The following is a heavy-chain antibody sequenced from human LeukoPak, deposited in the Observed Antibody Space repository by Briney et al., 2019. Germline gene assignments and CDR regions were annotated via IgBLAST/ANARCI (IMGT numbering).Heavy chain of an antibody. CDR2: IYPGDSDT. Sequence: GESLKISCKGSGYSFTSYWIGWVRQMPGKGLEWMGIIYPGDSDTRHSPSFQGQVTISADKSISTAYLQWSSLKASDTAMYYCARHSRSDIAVADLYYYYGMDVWGQGATVTVSS. D-gene: IGHD6-19*01. J-gene: IGHJ6*02. V-gene: IGHV5-51*01. CDR3: ARHSRSDIAVADLYYYYGMDV. CDR1: GYSFTSYW.